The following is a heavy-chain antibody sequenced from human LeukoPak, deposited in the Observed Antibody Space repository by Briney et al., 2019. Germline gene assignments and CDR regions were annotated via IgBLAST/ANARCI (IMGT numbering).Heavy chain of an antibody. Sequence: ASVKVSCKASGGTFPSHAISWVRQAPGQGLEWMGWINTNTRSPTYAQGFTGRVVFSLDTSVSTAYLQISSLKAEDTAVYYCARGGFDSRWASDIWGQGTMVTVSS. J-gene: IGHJ3*02. D-gene: IGHD3-9*01. V-gene: IGHV7-4-1*02. CDR2: INTNTRSP. CDR1: GGTFPSHA. CDR3: ARGGFDSRWASDI.